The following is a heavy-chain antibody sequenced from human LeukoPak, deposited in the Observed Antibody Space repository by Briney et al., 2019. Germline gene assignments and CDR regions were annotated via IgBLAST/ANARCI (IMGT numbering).Heavy chain of an antibody. V-gene: IGHV4-4*07. CDR1: GGSISSYY. J-gene: IGHJ4*02. CDR3: ARARGNYSGTHYAEFDF. Sequence: SETLSLTCTVSGGSISSYYWSWIRQPAGKGLEWIGRIYTSGSTNYNPSLKSRVTMSVDTSKNQFSLKLSSVTAADTAVYYCARARGNYSGTHYAEFDFWGQGTLVTVSS. D-gene: IGHD1-26*01. CDR2: IYTSGST.